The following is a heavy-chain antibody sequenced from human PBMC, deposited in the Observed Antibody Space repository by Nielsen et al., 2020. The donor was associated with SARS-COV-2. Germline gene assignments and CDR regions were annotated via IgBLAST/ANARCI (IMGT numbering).Heavy chain of an antibody. V-gene: IGHV4-31*02. CDR2: IYYSGST. J-gene: IGHJ6*02. Sequence: WVRPPPGKGLEWIGYIYYSGSTYYNPSLKSRVTISVDTSKNQFSLKLSSVTAADTAVYFCARERKTSGVAEVERPSFYYYYGMDVWGQGTTVTVSS. D-gene: IGHD6-13*01. CDR3: ARERKTSGVAEVERPSFYYYYGMDV.